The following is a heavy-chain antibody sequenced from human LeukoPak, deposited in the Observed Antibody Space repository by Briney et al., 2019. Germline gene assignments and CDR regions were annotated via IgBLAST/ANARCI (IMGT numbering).Heavy chain of an antibody. CDR2: IIPILGIA. Sequence: SVKVSCKASGGTFSSYTISWVRQAPGQGLEWMGRIIPILGIANYAQKFQGRVTITADKSTSTAYMELSSLRSEDTAVYYCARVALTIFGVAHFDYWGQGTLVTVSS. J-gene: IGHJ4*02. V-gene: IGHV1-69*02. D-gene: IGHD3-3*01. CDR3: ARVALTIFGVAHFDY. CDR1: GGTFSSYT.